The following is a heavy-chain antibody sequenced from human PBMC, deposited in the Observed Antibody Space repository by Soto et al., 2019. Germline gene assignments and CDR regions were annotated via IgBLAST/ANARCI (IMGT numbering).Heavy chain of an antibody. Sequence: QVQLVESGGGVVQPGRSLRLSCAASGFTFSSYAMHWVRQAPGKGLEWVAVISYDGSNKYYADSVKGRFTISRDNSKNTLYLQMNSLRAEDTAVYYCARGSLAYCGGDCYWPLDYWGQGTLVTVSS. CDR2: ISYDGSNK. CDR1: GFTFSSYA. CDR3: ARGSLAYCGGDCYWPLDY. D-gene: IGHD2-21*02. V-gene: IGHV3-30-3*01. J-gene: IGHJ4*02.